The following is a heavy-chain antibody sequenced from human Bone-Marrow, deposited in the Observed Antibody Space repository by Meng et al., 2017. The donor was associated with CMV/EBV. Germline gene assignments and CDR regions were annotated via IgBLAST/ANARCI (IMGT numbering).Heavy chain of an antibody. CDR2: RSYSGTT. J-gene: IGHJ4*02. CDR1: GGSINNGAYY. D-gene: IGHD3-22*01. Sequence: SETLSLTCTVSGGSINNGAYYWSWIRHLPGKGLEWIGCRSYSGTTYYNPSLESRVTISVDTSKKQFSLGLTSVTAADTAVYYCARDNIVLAGGGLDSWGQGTLVTVSS. CDR3: ARDNIVLAGGGLDS. V-gene: IGHV4-31*03.